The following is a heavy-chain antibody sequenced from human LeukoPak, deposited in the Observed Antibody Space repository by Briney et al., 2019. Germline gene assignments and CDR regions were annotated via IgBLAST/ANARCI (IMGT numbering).Heavy chain of an antibody. CDR1: GASISSGGFY. CDR2: TYHSGTT. Sequence: SQTLSLTCTVSGASISSGGFYWNWIPQQPGKGLEGFVLTYHSGTTYYNPSLKSRVTISVDTSKNQFSLKLTSVTAADTAVYYCARFIVPTPVVPAALKNWFDPWGQGTLVTVSS. D-gene: IGHD2-2*01. J-gene: IGHJ5*02. V-gene: IGHV4-31*03. CDR3: ARFIVPTPVVPAALKNWFDP.